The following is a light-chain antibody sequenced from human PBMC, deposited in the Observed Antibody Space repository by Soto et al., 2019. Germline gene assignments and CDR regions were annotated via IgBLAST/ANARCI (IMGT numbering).Light chain of an antibody. CDR1: QSISSW. V-gene: IGKV1-5*03. CDR2: KAS. J-gene: IGKJ3*01. CDR3: QQSFT. Sequence: DIQMTQSPSTLSASVGDRVTITCRASQSISSWLAWYQQKPGKAPKLLIYKASSLESGVPSRFSGRGSGTEFTLTISSLQPDDFAPYYCQQSFTFGPGTKVDIK.